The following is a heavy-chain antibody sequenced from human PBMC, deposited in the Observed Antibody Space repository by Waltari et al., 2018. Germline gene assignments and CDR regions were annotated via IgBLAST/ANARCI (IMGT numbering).Heavy chain of an antibody. CDR3: TTEGGRTWPMY. CDR1: GFTFAHAW. CDR2: LKSKDEGRTT. V-gene: IGHV3-15*01. J-gene: IGHJ4*02. Sequence: EVQLVESGGGLVKPGDSLRLSCVASGFTFAHAWLHWVIQALGEGLEWVGRLKSKDEGRTTDYSAPVKGRFAISRDDSKDTAYLQMNSLKTEDTAMYFCTTEGGRTWPMYWGQGTLVTVSS. D-gene: IGHD2-2*01.